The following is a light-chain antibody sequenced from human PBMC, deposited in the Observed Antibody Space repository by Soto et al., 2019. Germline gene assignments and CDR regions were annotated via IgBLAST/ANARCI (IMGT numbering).Light chain of an antibody. CDR1: QSISSG. Sequence: DIQMTQSPSTLSASLGDRVTITCRASQSISSGLAGYQQKPGKAPKVLIYDASSLQSGVPSRFSGSGSGTEFTLTISSLQPEDFAIYYCQQYNSYSPWTFGQGTKVEIK. V-gene: IGKV1-5*01. CDR3: QQYNSYSPWT. CDR2: DAS. J-gene: IGKJ1*01.